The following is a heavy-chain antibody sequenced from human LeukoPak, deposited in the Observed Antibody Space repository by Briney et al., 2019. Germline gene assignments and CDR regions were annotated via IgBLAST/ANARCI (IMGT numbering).Heavy chain of an antibody. V-gene: IGHV3-21*01. D-gene: IGHD3-3*01. CDR3: ARGSARFLEWSLIDY. CDR2: ISSSSSYI. CDR1: GFTFSTYN. J-gene: IGHJ4*02. Sequence: GGSLRLSCAASGFTFSTYNMNWVRQAPGKGLEWVSSISSSSSYIYYADSVKGRFTISRDNAKNSLYLQMNSLRAEDTAVYYCARGSARFLEWSLIDYWGQGTLVTVSS.